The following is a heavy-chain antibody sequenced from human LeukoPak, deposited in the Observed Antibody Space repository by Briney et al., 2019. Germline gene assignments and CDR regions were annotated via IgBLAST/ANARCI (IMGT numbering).Heavy chain of an antibody. CDR3: TKDLSPGGADV. J-gene: IGHJ6*02. CDR1: GFTFDDYS. D-gene: IGHD4-17*01. V-gene: IGHV3-43*01. Sequence: GGSLRLSCAASGFTFDDYSMHWVRQAPGKGLEWVSLITWDGDSTFYADSVKGRFTISRDNSKNSLSLQMNSLRPEDTALYYCTKDLSPGGADVWGQGTTVTVSS. CDR2: ITWDGDST.